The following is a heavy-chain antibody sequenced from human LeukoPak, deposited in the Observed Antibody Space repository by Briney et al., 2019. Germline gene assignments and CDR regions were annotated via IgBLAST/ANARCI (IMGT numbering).Heavy chain of an antibody. J-gene: IGHJ5*02. CDR2: IYESGTT. CDR1: GESLNSYY. Sequence: SETLSLTCAVYGESLNSYYWSWVRQPPGEGLEWIGEIYESGTTKYNPSLKSRVTISMVPSKQQFSLSLNSVTAADTAVYYCAREGPVLVVPRVRGFDPWGQGTLVTVSS. D-gene: IGHD2-15*01. CDR3: AREGPVLVVPRVRGFDP. V-gene: IGHV4-34*01.